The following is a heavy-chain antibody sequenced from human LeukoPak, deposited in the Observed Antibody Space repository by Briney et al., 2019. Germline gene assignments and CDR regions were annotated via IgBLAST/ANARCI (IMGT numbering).Heavy chain of an antibody. CDR3: ARQDCSGGSCYSTSMDY. D-gene: IGHD2-15*01. CDR1: GYSFTSYW. V-gene: IGHV5-51*01. Sequence: PGESLKISCKGSGYSFTSYWIGWVRQMPGKGLEWMGIIYPGDSDTRYSPSFQGQVTISADKSISTAYLQWSSLKASDTAMYYCARQDCSGGSCYSTSMDYWGQGTLVTVSS. CDR2: IYPGDSDT. J-gene: IGHJ4*02.